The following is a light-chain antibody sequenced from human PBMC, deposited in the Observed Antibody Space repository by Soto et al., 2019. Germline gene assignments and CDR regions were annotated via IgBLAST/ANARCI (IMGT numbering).Light chain of an antibody. V-gene: IGKV3-11*01. CDR3: QQRSKFLWT. CDR1: QSVSNY. CDR2: DTS. J-gene: IGKJ1*01. Sequence: EIVLTQSPATLSLSPGERATLSCRASQSVSNYLAWYQQKPGQAPRLLMYDTSNRAPGIPARFSGSGSGTDFTLTISSLEPEDFAVYFCQQRSKFLWTFGQGTKVE.